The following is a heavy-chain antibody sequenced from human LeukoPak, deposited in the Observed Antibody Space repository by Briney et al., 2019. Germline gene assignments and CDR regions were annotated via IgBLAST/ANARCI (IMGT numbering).Heavy chain of an antibody. CDR2: IYTSGST. V-gene: IGHV4-4*09. D-gene: IGHD4-11*01. Sequence: SETLSLTCTVSDGSISSYYWSWIRQPPGKGLEWIGYIYTSGSTNYNPSLKSRVTISVDTSKNQFSLKLSSVTAADTAVYYCASARLQDYYYYYMDVWGKGTTVTVSS. J-gene: IGHJ6*03. CDR3: ASARLQDYYYYYMDV. CDR1: DGSISSYY.